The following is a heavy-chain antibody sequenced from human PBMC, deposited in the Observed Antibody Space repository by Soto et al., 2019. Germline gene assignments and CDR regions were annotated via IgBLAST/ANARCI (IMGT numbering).Heavy chain of an antibody. J-gene: IGHJ4*02. D-gene: IGHD2-15*01. CDR3: ARGARYGSGGSCYPYYFDY. Sequence: QVQLVQSGAEVKKPGSSVKVSCKASGGTFSSYAISWVRQAPGQGLEWMGGIIPIFGTANYAQKFQGRVTITADESTSTAYMELSSLRSEDTAVYYCARGARYGSGGSCYPYYFDYWGQGTLVTVSS. CDR2: IIPIFGTA. CDR1: GGTFSSYA. V-gene: IGHV1-69*12.